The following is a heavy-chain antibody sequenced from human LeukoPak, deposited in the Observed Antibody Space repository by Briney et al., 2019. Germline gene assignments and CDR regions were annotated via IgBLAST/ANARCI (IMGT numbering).Heavy chain of an antibody. V-gene: IGHV1-8*01. CDR3: ARGNPYYYYYMDV. CDR1: GYTFTSYD. J-gene: IGHJ6*03. D-gene: IGHD1-14*01. Sequence: ASVKVSCKASGYTFTSYDINWVQQATGQGLEWMGWMNPNSGNTGYAQKFQGRVSMTSNTSISTAYLELSSLRSEDTAVYYCARGNPYYYYYMDVWGKGTTVTISS. CDR2: MNPNSGNT.